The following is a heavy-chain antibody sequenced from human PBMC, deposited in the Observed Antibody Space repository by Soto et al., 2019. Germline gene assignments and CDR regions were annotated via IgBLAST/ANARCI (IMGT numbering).Heavy chain of an antibody. D-gene: IGHD3-3*01. Sequence: GGSLRLSCAASGFTFSSYAMSWVRQAPGKGLEWVSAISGSGGSTYYADSVKGRFTIFRDNSKNTLYLQMNSLRAEDTAVYYCANAITIFGVAYYYYGMDVWGQGTTVTVSS. J-gene: IGHJ6*02. CDR3: ANAITIFGVAYYYYGMDV. CDR2: ISGSGGST. CDR1: GFTFSSYA. V-gene: IGHV3-23*01.